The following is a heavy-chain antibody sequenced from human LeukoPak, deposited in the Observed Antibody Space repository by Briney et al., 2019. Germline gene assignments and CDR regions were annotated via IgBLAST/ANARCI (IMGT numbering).Heavy chain of an antibody. D-gene: IGHD3-22*01. Sequence: PGGSLRLSCAASGFTFSSYAMSWVRQAPGKGLEWVPGISGSGDNTYYADSVKGRFTISRSNSKNTLYVQVNSLGTEDTAAYYCAKGSYYDSSGSFYFDYWGQGTLVTVSS. CDR2: ISGSGDNT. V-gene: IGHV3-23*01. J-gene: IGHJ4*02. CDR1: GFTFSSYA. CDR3: AKGSYYDSSGSFYFDY.